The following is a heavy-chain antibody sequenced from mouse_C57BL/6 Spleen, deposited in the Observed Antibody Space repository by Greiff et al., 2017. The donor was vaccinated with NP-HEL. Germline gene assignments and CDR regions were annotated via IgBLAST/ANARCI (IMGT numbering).Heavy chain of an antibody. CDR3: AREGIYDGYYAMDY. D-gene: IGHD2-3*01. J-gene: IGHJ4*01. V-gene: IGHV1-39*01. CDR2: INPNYGTT. CDR1: GYSFTDYN. Sequence: EVKLMESGPELVKPGASVKISCKASGYSFTDYNMNWVKQSNGKSLEWIGVINPNYGTTSYNQKFKGKATLTVDQSSSTAYMQLNSLTSEDSAVYYCAREGIYDGYYAMDYWGQGTSVTVSS.